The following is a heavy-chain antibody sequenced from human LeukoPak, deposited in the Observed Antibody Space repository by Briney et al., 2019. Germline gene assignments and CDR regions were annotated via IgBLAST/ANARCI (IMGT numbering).Heavy chain of an antibody. Sequence: GGSLRLSCAASGFTFSSYSMNWVRQAPGKGLEWVSSISSSDSYIYYADSVKGRFTISRDNAKNSLYLQMNSLRVEDTAMYYCARNIPGAVAGFDYWGQGTLVTVSS. V-gene: IGHV3-21*01. J-gene: IGHJ4*02. CDR3: ARNIPGAVAGFDY. CDR2: ISSSDSYI. D-gene: IGHD6-19*01. CDR1: GFTFSSYS.